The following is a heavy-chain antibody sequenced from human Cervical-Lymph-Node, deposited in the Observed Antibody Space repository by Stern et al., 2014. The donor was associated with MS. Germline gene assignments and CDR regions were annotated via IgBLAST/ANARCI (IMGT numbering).Heavy chain of an antibody. Sequence: DQLVESGAEVKKPGASVKGSCKVSGYTLTELSMHWVRQAPGKGLEWMGGFDPEDGETIYAQKFQGRVTMTEDTSTDTAYMELSSLRSEDTAVYYCATPLTRYDSSGFDYWGQGTLVTVSS. CDR2: FDPEDGET. CDR1: GYTLTELS. V-gene: IGHV1-24*01. CDR3: ATPLTRYDSSGFDY. D-gene: IGHD3-22*01. J-gene: IGHJ4*02.